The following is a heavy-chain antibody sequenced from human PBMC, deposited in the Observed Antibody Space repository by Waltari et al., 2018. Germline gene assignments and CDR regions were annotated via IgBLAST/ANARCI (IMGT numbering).Heavy chain of an antibody. Sequence: EVQLVESGGVVVQPGGSLRLSCAASGFTFDDYAMHWVRQAPGKGLEWVSLSSWDGGSTYYADSLNGRFTNSRDNSKNSLYLQMNRLRAEDTALYYCAKDTSTTVTTYFDYWGQGTLVTVSS. J-gene: IGHJ4*02. D-gene: IGHD4-17*01. V-gene: IGHV3-43D*04. CDR1: GFTFDDYA. CDR2: SSWDGGST. CDR3: AKDTSTTVTTYFDY.